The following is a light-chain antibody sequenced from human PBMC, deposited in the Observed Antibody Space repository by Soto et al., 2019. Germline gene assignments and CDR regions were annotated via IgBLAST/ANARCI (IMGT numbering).Light chain of an antibody. CDR1: SSDVGGYDH. J-gene: IGLJ1*01. V-gene: IGLV2-14*01. CDR2: EVS. Sequence: QSVLTQPASVSGSPGQSITISCTGTSSDVGGYDHVSWYQQRPGKAPKLMTYEVSNRPSGVSNRFSGSKSGKTASLTISGLQAEDEADYYCSSYTSGSTYVFGTGTKVTVL. CDR3: SSYTSGSTYV.